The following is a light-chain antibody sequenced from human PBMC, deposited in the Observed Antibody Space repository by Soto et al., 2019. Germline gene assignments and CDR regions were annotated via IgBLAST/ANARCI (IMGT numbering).Light chain of an antibody. V-gene: IGKV1-27*01. CDR1: QDISDY. Sequence: DIQMTQSPSSLSASLGDRVTITCRASQDISDYLAWYQQKPGNPPNLLISAASTLQSGVPSRFRGSGYGTEFTLTITSLQPEDVATYYCQKYSKAPWTFGQGTKVEIK. J-gene: IGKJ1*01. CDR3: QKYSKAPWT. CDR2: AAS.